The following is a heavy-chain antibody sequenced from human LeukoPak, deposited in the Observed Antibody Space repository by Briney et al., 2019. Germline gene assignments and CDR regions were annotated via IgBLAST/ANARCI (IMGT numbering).Heavy chain of an antibody. CDR1: GFTFSDYY. V-gene: IGHV3-11*04. CDR2: ISSSGSTI. D-gene: IGHD3-3*01. CDR3: ARDRPVLRFLEWSPGDAFDI. Sequence: GGSLRLSCAASGFTFSDYYMSWIRQAPGKGLEWVSYISSSGSTIYYADSVKGRFTISRDNAKNSLYLQMNSLRAEDTAVYYCARDRPVLRFLEWSPGDAFDIWGQGTMVTVSS. J-gene: IGHJ3*02.